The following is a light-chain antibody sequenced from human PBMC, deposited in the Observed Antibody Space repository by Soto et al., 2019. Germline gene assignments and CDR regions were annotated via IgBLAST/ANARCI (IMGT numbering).Light chain of an antibody. CDR3: CSYTTSNTRV. J-gene: IGLJ1*01. CDR2: DVS. Sequence: QSVLTQPASVSGSPGQSITFSCTGTSSDIGAYNYVSWYQHHPGRAHKLMIFDVSIRPSGVSNRFSGSKSGNTASLTISGLQAEDEADYYCCSYTTSNTRVLGTGTKVTVL. CDR1: SSDIGAYNY. V-gene: IGLV2-14*03.